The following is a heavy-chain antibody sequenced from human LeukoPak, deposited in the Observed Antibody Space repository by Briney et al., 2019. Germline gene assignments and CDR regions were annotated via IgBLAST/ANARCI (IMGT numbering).Heavy chain of an antibody. Sequence: GGSLRLSCAASGFTFSDHYMDWVRQAPGKGLEWVGCNRNKANSYTTEYAAAVKGRFTISRADSKNSLYLQMHNLKTEDAAVYYCASLTYYYDSSGYPWGQGTLVTVSS. J-gene: IGHJ5*02. CDR2: NRNKANSYTT. CDR3: ASLTYYYDSSGYP. CDR1: GFTFSDHY. V-gene: IGHV3-72*01. D-gene: IGHD3-22*01.